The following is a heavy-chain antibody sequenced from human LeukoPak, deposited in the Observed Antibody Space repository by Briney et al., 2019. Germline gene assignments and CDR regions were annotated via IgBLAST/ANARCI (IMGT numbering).Heavy chain of an antibody. V-gene: IGHV1-46*01. J-gene: IGHJ4*02. CDR2: INPSGGST. CDR3: ARAELRYFDWLLPFDY. CDR1: GYTFTSYY. D-gene: IGHD3-9*01. Sequence: GASVKVSCKASGYTFTSYYMHWVRQAPGQGLEWMGIINPSGGSTIYAQKFQGRVTMTRDTSTSTVYMELSSLRSEDTAVYYCARAELRYFDWLLPFDYWGQGTLVTVSS.